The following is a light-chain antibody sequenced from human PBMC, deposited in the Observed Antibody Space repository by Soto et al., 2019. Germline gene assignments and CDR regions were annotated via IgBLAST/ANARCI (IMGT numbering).Light chain of an antibody. CDR3: QLWDSNSDHVV. J-gene: IGLJ2*01. CDR2: QDK. CDR1: KLGDKY. V-gene: IGLV3-1*01. Sequence: SYELTQPPSVSVSPGQTGSISCSGDKLGDKYASWYQQRPGQSPLLVIYQDKYRPSGIPERFSGSNSGNTATLTISGTQASDEADYYCQLWDSNSDHVVFGGGTKVTVL.